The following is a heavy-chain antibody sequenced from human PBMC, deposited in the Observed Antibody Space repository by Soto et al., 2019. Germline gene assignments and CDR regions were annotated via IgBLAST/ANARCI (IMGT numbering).Heavy chain of an antibody. CDR3: TTFRYSYGNTANYLWDF. J-gene: IGHJ4*02. D-gene: IGHD3-22*01. Sequence: GGSLRLSCAASGFTFSDAWMNWVRQAPGKGLEWVGRIKSKTDGGTTDYAAPVKGRFTISRDDSKNTLYLQMNSLKTEDTAVYFCTTFRYSYGNTANYLWDFWGQGTLVTVSS. CDR2: IKSKTDGGTT. V-gene: IGHV3-15*07. CDR1: GFTFSDAW.